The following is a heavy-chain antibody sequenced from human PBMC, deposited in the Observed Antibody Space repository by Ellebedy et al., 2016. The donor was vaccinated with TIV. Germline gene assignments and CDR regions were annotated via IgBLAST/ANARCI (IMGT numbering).Heavy chain of an antibody. CDR1: GGTFSTYA. Sequence: AASVKVSCKASGGTFSTYAISWVRQAPGQGLEWMGGIIPTFGSANYAQKFQGRVTITADESTRTAYMKLTSLRCEDTAVYYCASASMIIVAGHYGMDVWGQGTAVTVSS. V-gene: IGHV1-69*13. CDR3: ASASMIIVAGHYGMDV. CDR2: IIPTFGSA. D-gene: IGHD3-22*01. J-gene: IGHJ6*02.